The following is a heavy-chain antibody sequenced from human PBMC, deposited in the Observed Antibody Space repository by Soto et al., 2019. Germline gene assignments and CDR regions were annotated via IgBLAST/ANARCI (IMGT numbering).Heavy chain of an antibody. V-gene: IGHV3-30-3*01. J-gene: IGHJ4*02. CDR1: GFTFSSYA. D-gene: IGHD2-15*01. Sequence: GSLRLSCAASGFTFSSYAMRWVRQAPGKGLEWVAVISYDGSNKYYADSVKGRFTISRDNSKNTLYLQMNSLRAEDTAVYYCAELGYCSGGSCLSIDYWGQGTLVTVSS. CDR2: ISYDGSNK. CDR3: AELGYCSGGSCLSIDY.